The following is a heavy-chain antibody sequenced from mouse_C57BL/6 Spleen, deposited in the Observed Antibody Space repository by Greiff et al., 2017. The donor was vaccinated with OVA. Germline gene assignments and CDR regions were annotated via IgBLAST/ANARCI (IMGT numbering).Heavy chain of an antibody. CDR3: ARSRTGTWFAY. D-gene: IGHD4-1*01. CDR2: INPNNGGT. CDR1: GYTFTDYN. Sequence: EVKLQESGPELVKPGASVKIPCKASGYTFTDYNMDWVKQSHGKSLEWIGDINPNNGGTIYNQKFKGKATLTVDKSSSTAYMELRSLTSEDTAVYYCARSRTGTWFAYWGQGTLVTVSA. J-gene: IGHJ3*01. V-gene: IGHV1-18*01.